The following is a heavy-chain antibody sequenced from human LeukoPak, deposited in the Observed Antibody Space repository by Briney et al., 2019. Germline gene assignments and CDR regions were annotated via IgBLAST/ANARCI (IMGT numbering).Heavy chain of an antibody. CDR1: GLTFSTPG. CDR3: ATETNGRHYDY. V-gene: IGHV3-21*06. D-gene: IGHD1-14*01. J-gene: IGHJ4*02. Sequence: GGSLRLSCTTSGLTFSTPGFNWVRQAPGKGLEWVASIGPTGFDRYHADSIKGRFTISRDNANNFLYLQMDSLRAEDTAVYYCATETNGRHYDYWGQGTLLTVSS. CDR2: IGPTGFDR.